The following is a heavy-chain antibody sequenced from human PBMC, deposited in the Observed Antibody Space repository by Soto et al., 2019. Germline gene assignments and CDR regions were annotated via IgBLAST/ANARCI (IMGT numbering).Heavy chain of an antibody. CDR3: ARRGDSGYEYFDY. Sequence: GESLKISCKGSGYSFANKWIGWVRQMPGKGLEWKGIIYPGDSDTRYSPSFQGQVTISADKSIGTAYLQWSSLKASDTAMYYCARRGDSGYEYFDYWGQGTQVTVSS. CDR1: GYSFANKW. V-gene: IGHV5-51*01. D-gene: IGHD5-12*01. J-gene: IGHJ4*02. CDR2: IYPGDSDT.